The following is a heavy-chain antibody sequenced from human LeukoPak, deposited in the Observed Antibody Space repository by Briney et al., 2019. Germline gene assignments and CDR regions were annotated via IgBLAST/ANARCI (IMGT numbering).Heavy chain of an antibody. V-gene: IGHV3-48*03. CDR3: ARESDSSGYYLDAFDI. CDR2: ISSSGSTI. Sequence: GGSLRLSCAASGFTFSSYEMNWVRQAPGKGLEWVSYISSSGSTIYYADSVKGRFTITRDNAKTSLYLQMNSLRAEDTAVYYCARESDSSGYYLDAFDIWGQGTMVTVSS. D-gene: IGHD3-22*01. J-gene: IGHJ3*02. CDR1: GFTFSSYE.